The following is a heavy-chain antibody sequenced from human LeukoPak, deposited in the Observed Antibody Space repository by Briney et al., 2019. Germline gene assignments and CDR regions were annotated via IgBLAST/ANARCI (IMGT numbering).Heavy chain of an antibody. CDR2: INPNSGGT. CDR3: ASMRDLRSSGWTGAFRAV. J-gene: IGHJ4*02. Sequence: ASVKVSCKASGYTFTGYYMHWVRQAPGQGLEWMGWINPNSGGTNYAQKFQGRVTMTRDTSISTAYMELSRLRSDDTAVYYCASMRDLRSSGWTGAFRAVWGQGTLVTVSS. D-gene: IGHD6-19*01. CDR1: GYTFTGYY. V-gene: IGHV1-2*02.